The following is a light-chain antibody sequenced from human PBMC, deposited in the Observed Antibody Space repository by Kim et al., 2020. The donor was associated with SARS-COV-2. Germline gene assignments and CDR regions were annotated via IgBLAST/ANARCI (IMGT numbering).Light chain of an antibody. CDR1: QYVSTW. J-gene: IGKJ4*01. CDR2: GAS. V-gene: IGKV1-12*01. Sequence: SVRDIVTITCRASQYVSTWLAWYQQKPGKAPKLLIYGASTLQSGVPLRFSGSGSGTDFTLTISSLKAEDFGTYYCQQTNSFPPLTFGGGTKVDIK. CDR3: QQTNSFPPLT.